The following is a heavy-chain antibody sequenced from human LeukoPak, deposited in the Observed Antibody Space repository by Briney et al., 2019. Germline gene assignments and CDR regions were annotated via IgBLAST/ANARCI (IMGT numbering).Heavy chain of an antibody. J-gene: IGHJ4*02. V-gene: IGHV3-11*04. CDR2: ISSSGSTI. CDR3: ARDIRVVVPAAPDY. CDR1: GFTFSDYY. D-gene: IGHD2-2*01. Sequence: GGSRRLSCAASGFTFSDYYMSWIRQAPGKGLEWVSYISSSGSTIYYADSVKGRFTISRDNTKNSLYLQMNSLRAEDTAVYYCARDIRVVVPAAPDYWGQGTLVTVSS.